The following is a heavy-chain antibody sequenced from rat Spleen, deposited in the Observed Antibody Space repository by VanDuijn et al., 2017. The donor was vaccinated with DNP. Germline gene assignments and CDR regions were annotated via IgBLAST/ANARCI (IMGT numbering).Heavy chain of an antibody. CDR3: STGGTEFNH. D-gene: IGHD1-11*01. CDR2: ILYDGSRA. V-gene: IGHV5S10*01. J-gene: IGHJ2*01. CDR1: GFTFSDYN. Sequence: EVQLVESGGGLVQPGRSLKLSCASSGFTFSDYNMAWVRQAPKKGLEWVATILYDGSRAYYRDSVKGRFTISRDNAKSSLSLQMDSLRSEDTATYYCSTGGTEFNHWGQGVMVTVSS.